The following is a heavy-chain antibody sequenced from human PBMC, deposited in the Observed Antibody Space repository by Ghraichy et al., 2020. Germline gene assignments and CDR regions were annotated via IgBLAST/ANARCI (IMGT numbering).Heavy chain of an antibody. Sequence: GGSLRLSCAASGFTFSSYSMSWVRQAPGKGLEWVSTINHDGSEKYYVDSVKGRFTISRDNAKNSLYLQMNSLRAEDTAVYYCARDMGCYYDILTGFVGYFDYWGQGSLVIVSS. CDR2: INHDGSEK. CDR1: GFTFSSYS. CDR3: ARDMGCYYDILTGFVGYFDY. V-gene: IGHV3-7*03. D-gene: IGHD3-9*01. J-gene: IGHJ4*02.